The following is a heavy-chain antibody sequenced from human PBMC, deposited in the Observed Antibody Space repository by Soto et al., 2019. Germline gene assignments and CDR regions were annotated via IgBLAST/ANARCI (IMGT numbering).Heavy chain of an antibody. Sequence: QLKLQESGSGLVKPSQTLSLTCAVSGGSISSGGYSWSWIRQPPGKGLEWIGYIYHSGSTYYNPSLKSRVTISVDRSKNQFSLKLSSVTAADTAVYYCARGDYRYPLDPWGQGTLVTVSS. V-gene: IGHV4-30-2*01. J-gene: IGHJ5*02. CDR2: IYHSGST. D-gene: IGHD3-16*02. CDR1: GGSISSGGYS. CDR3: ARGDYRYPLDP.